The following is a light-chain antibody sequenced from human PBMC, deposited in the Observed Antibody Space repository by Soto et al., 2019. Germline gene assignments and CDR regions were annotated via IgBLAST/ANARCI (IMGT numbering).Light chain of an antibody. J-gene: IGKJ5*01. CDR1: HDLLHRHIYNY. V-gene: IGKV2-28*01. Sequence: MTQTPLSLPVTTGEPASISCRSSHDLLHRHIYNYLDWYLQKPGKAPQLLIYLGSNWESGVPERFSGSGSGTDFTLNISRVEAEDIGAYYCKQYVKLTITFGQGTRLEIK. CDR3: KQYVKLTIT. CDR2: LGS.